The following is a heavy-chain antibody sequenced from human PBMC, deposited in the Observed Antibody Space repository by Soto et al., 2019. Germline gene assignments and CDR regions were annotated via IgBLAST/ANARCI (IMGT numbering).Heavy chain of an antibody. CDR2: INPSGGST. J-gene: IGHJ4*02. CDR3: ASPHFNCSSTSCLVY. V-gene: IGHV1-46*01. CDR1: GYTFTSYY. Sequence: RASVKVSCKASGYTFTSYYMHWVRQAPGQGLEWMGIINPSGGSTSYAQKFQGRVTMTRDTSTSTVYMELSSLRSEDTAVYYCASPHFNCSSTSCLVYWGQGTLVTV. D-gene: IGHD2-2*01.